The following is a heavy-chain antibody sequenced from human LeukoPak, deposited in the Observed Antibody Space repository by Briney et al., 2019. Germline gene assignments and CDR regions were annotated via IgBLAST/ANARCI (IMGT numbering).Heavy chain of an antibody. V-gene: IGHV3-9*01. CDR3: ARDRRWTATTVTYFDY. CDR1: GFNFDDYA. D-gene: IGHD4-11*01. CDR2: ISWNSVSI. J-gene: IGHJ4*02. Sequence: AGRSLRLSCAASGFNFDDYAMNWVRQAPGKGLEWVSGISWNSVSIGYADSVRGRFTISRDNTKNSLYLQVNSLRAEDTAVYYCARDRRWTATTVTYFDYWGQGTLVTVSS.